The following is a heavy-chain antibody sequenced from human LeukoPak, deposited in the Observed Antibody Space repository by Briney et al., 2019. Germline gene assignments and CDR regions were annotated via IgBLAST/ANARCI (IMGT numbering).Heavy chain of an antibody. Sequence: GGSLRLSCAASGFTFSGRWMSWLRQAPGKGLEWVSAISGSGGSTYYADSVKGRFTISRDNSKNTLYLQMNSLRAEDTAVYYCARAYYYDSSGFDYWGQGTLVTVSS. CDR3: ARAYYYDSSGFDY. J-gene: IGHJ4*02. D-gene: IGHD3-22*01. CDR2: ISGSGGST. CDR1: GFTFSGRW. V-gene: IGHV3-23*01.